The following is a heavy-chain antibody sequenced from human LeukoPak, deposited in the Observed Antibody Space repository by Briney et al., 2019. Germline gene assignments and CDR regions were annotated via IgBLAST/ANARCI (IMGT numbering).Heavy chain of an antibody. V-gene: IGHV1-2*02. CDR1: GYTFTGYY. CDR3: ARGFSSWYLSPYYLEY. J-gene: IGHJ4*02. D-gene: IGHD6-13*01. Sequence: GASVTVSCTASGYTFTGYYMHWVRQVPGQALEWMGWINPNSGDTNYAQKFQGRVTMTRDTSITTAYMELSRLRSDDTAVYYCARGFSSWYLSPYYLEYCGQGTPVTVSS. CDR2: INPNSGDT.